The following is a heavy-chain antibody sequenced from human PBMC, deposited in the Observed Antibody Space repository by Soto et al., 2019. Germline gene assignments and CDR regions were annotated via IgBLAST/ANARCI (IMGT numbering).Heavy chain of an antibody. Sequence: QVQLVQSGAEVKKPGASVKVSCKASGYTFTSYYMHWVRQAPGQGLEWMGIINPSGGSTSYAQKFQGRVTMTRDTSASTVYMELSSLRSEDTAVYYCAQSKVPAAPGGYWGQGTLVTVSS. V-gene: IGHV1-46*01. CDR2: INPSGGST. CDR3: AQSKVPAAPGGY. CDR1: GYTFTSYY. D-gene: IGHD2-2*01. J-gene: IGHJ4*02.